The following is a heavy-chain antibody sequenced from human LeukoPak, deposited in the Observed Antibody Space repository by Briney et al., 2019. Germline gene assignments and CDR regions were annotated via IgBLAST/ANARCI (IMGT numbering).Heavy chain of an antibody. J-gene: IGHJ4*02. CDR1: GYTITGYY. D-gene: IGHD1-1*01. CDR2: INPNSSDT. CDR3: ARDRHWNQGNFDY. V-gene: IGHV1-2*02. Sequence: ASVKASCKASGYTITGYYIHWVRQAPGQGLEWMGWINPNSSDTNYAQKFQGRVTMTRDTSINTAFMELSRLRSDDTAVYYCARDRHWNQGNFDYWGQGTLVTVSS.